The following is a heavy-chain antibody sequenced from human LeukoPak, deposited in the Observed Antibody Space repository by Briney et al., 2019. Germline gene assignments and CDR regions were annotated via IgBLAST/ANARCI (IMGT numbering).Heavy chain of an antibody. V-gene: IGHV3-30*02. CDR1: GFAFSSYG. CDR3: AKVGGSLFFDY. CDR2: IRYDGSNK. D-gene: IGHD1-26*01. Sequence: GGSLRLSCAASGFAFSSYGMHWVRQAPGKGLEWVSFIRYDGSNKYYAESVKGRFTISRDNSKNTVYLQMDSLRAEDTAVYYCAKVGGSLFFDYWGQGTLVTVSS. J-gene: IGHJ4*02.